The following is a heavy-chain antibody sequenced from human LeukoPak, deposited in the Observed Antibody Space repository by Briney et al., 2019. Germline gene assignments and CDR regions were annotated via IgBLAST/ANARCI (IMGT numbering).Heavy chain of an antibody. CDR2: INHSGST. V-gene: IGHV4-34*01. CDR1: GGSFSGYY. CDR3: ARGLGASD. D-gene: IGHD1-26*01. Sequence: SETLSLTCAVYGGSFSGYYWSWIRQPPGKGLEWIGEINHSGSTNYNPSLKSRVTISVDTSKNQFSLKLSSVTAADAAVYYCARGLGASDWGQGTLVTVSS. J-gene: IGHJ4*02.